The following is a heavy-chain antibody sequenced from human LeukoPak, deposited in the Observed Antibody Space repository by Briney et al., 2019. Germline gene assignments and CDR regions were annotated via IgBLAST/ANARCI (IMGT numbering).Heavy chain of an antibody. CDR3: AKDGSARPSDY. CDR2: SSGSGGST. J-gene: IGHJ4*02. CDR1: GFTFSSYA. Sequence: GGSLRLSCAASGFTFSSYAMIWVRQAPGKGLEWVSFSSGSGGSTYYADSVEGRFTISRDNSKNTLYLQMNSLRGEDKTVLYCAKDGSARPSDYWGPGTLVTVSS. D-gene: IGHD1-26*01. V-gene: IGHV3-23*01.